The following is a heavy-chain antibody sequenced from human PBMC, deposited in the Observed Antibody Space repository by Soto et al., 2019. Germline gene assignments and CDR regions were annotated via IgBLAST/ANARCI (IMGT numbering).Heavy chain of an antibody. J-gene: IGHJ3*02. Sequence: GGSLRLSCTASGFTFGDYAMSWFRQAPGKGLEWVGFIRSKAYGGTTEYAASVKGRFTISRDDSKSIAYLQMNSLKTEDTAVYYCTRDAKYYDILTGYPLSDNTHAFDIWGQGTMVTVSS. V-gene: IGHV3-49*03. CDR2: IRSKAYGGTT. D-gene: IGHD3-9*01. CDR1: GFTFGDYA. CDR3: TRDAKYYDILTGYPLSDNTHAFDI.